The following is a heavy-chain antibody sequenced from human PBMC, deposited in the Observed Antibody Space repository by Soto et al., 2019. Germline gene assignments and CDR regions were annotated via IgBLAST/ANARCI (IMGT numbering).Heavy chain of an antibody. CDR2: ISATGPGT. J-gene: IGHJ4*02. D-gene: IGHD1-7*01. CDR1: GFTFSSYG. V-gene: IGHV3-23*01. Sequence: EVQLLESGGGLVQPGGSLRLSCAASGFTFSSYGMTWFRQAPGKRLEWVSFISATGPGTYYADSVKGRFTISRDNSKTTLYLQMTRLRAADTAVYYCAKDRRAGGNYGFYSDFWGQGAVVIVSS. CDR3: AKDRRAGGNYGFYSDF.